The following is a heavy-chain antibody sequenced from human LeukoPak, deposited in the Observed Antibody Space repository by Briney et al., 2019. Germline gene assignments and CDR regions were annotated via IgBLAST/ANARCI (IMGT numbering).Heavy chain of an antibody. CDR2: INPSGGST. D-gene: IGHD3-16*01. Sequence: ASVKVSCKASGYTFTSYYMHWVRQAPGQGLEWMGIINPSGGSTSYAQKFQGRVTMTRDTSTSTVYMELSSLRSEDTAVYYCARGELVTSGGVTLFDYWGQGTLVTVSS. CDR1: GYTFTSYY. J-gene: IGHJ4*02. V-gene: IGHV1-46*01. CDR3: ARGELVTSGGVTLFDY.